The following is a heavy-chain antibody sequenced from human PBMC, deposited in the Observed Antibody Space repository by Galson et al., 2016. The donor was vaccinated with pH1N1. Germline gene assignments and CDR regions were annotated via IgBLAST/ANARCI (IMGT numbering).Heavy chain of an antibody. J-gene: IGHJ4*02. CDR3: ARLDIAPVPHPFDY. Sequence: TLSLTCTVSGGSISSGGYLWNWVRQLPGKGLEWIGYINYSGNTYYNPSLDSRMSMSVDTSKNQFTLKLSPVTAGDTAVYDCARLDIAPVPHPFDYWGQGTLVTVSS. CDR2: INYSGNT. V-gene: IGHV4-31*03. CDR1: GGSISSGGYL. D-gene: IGHD1-1*01.